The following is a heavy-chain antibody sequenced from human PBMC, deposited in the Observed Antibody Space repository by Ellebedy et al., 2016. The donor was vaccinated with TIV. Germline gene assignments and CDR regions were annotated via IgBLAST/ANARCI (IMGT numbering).Heavy chain of an antibody. D-gene: IGHD7-27*01. CDR3: ARASSAYSYWGYDY. Sequence: GESLKISCAASGFPFGSYAMSWVRQAQGKGLEWVSAISGSGGSTYYADSVKGRFTISRDNSKNTLYLQMHSLRVEDTAVYFCARASSAYSYWGYDYWGQGTLVTVSS. J-gene: IGHJ4*02. CDR1: GFPFGSYA. V-gene: IGHV3-23*01. CDR2: ISGSGGST.